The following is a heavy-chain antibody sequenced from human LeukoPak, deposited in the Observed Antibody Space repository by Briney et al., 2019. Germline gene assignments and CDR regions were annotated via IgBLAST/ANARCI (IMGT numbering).Heavy chain of an antibody. CDR3: ARGDYGGDYFDY. J-gene: IGHJ4*02. CDR1: GFTFSDHY. Sequence: PGGSLRLSCEVSGFTFSDHYMSWIRQAPGKRLEWVSYISSGSTYTNYADSVEGRFTISRDNAKNSLYLQMNSLRAEDTAVYYCARGDYGGDYFDYWGQGTLFTVSS. D-gene: IGHD4-23*01. V-gene: IGHV3-11*05. CDR2: ISSGSTYT.